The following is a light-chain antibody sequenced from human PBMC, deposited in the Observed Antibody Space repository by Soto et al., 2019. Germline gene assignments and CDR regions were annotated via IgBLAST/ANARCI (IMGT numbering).Light chain of an antibody. CDR3: QHYNTYPWT. V-gene: IGKV1-5*03. Sequence: DIQMTQSPSTLSASVGDRVTITCRASQSISSWVAAYQQKPGKGPKLLIYKASHLESGVPSRFSASGSGTEFALTISSPQPGDFATYYCQHYNTYPWTFGHGAKVDSK. CDR2: KAS. CDR1: QSISSW. J-gene: IGKJ1*01.